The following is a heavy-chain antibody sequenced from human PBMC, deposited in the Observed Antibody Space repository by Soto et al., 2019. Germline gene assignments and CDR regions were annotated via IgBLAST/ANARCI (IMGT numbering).Heavy chain of an antibody. D-gene: IGHD2-15*01. V-gene: IGHV1-69*01. CDR3: ARGYCSGGSCYANNWFDP. Sequence: QVQLVPSGAEVKKPGSSVKVSCKASGGTFSSYAISWVRQAPGQGLEWMGGIIPIFGTANYAQKFQGRVTITADESTSTAYMELSSLRSEDTAVYYCARGYCSGGSCYANNWFDPWGQGTLVTVSS. J-gene: IGHJ5*02. CDR2: IIPIFGTA. CDR1: GGTFSSYA.